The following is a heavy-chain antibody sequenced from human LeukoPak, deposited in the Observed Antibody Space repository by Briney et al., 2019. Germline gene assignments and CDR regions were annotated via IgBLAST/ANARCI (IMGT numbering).Heavy chain of an antibody. V-gene: IGHV4-31*03. CDR3: ARDDGYSNYFDY. CDR2: IYYSGST. CDR1: GGSISSGGYY. J-gene: IGHJ4*02. D-gene: IGHD5-24*01. Sequence: SQTLSLTCTVSGGSISSGGYYWRWIRQHPGKGLEWIGYIYYSGSTYYNPSLKSRVTISVDTSKNQFSLKLSSVTAADTAVYYCARDDGYSNYFDYWGQGTLVTVSS.